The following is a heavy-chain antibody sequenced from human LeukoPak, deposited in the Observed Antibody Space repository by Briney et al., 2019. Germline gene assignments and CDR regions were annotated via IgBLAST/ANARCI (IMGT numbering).Heavy chain of an antibody. J-gene: IGHJ2*01. CDR2: ISWNSGSI. CDR1: GFTFDDYA. D-gene: IGHD6-13*01. CDR3: EKDPRIAAAGTLWYFDL. Sequence: QAGGSLRLSCAASGFTFDDYAMHWVRQAPGKGLEWDSGISWNSGSIGYADSVKGRFTISRDNAKNSLYLQMNSLSAEDTALYYCEKDPRIAAAGTLWYFDLWGGGPLVTASS. V-gene: IGHV3-9*01.